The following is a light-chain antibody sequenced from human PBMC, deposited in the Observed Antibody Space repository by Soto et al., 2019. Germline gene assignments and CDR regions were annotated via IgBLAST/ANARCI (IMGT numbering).Light chain of an antibody. Sequence: DIQMTQSPSSLSASVGDRVTITCRACQSINNYLNWYQQKPGKAPTLVIYAASGLQSGVPSRFSGSGSGTDFTLTISNLQVEDFASYYCQQSSSRPFTFGQGTKLEIK. CDR2: AAS. J-gene: IGKJ2*01. V-gene: IGKV1-39*01. CDR1: QSINNY. CDR3: QQSSSRPFT.